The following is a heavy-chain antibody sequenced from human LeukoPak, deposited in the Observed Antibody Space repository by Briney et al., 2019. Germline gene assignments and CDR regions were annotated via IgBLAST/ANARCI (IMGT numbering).Heavy chain of an antibody. CDR1: GFTLGNYG. J-gene: IGHJ3*02. D-gene: IGHD3-22*01. V-gene: IGHV3-23*05. CDR2: VSISGENT. CDR3: ASRHYYDSSGYPDAFDI. Sequence: GGSLRLSCAASGFTLGNYGMTWVRQAPEKGLEWVSSVSISGENTYYADSVKGRFTISRDNSKDTLYLLMSSLRADDTAVYYCASRHYYDSSGYPDAFDIWGQGTMVTVSS.